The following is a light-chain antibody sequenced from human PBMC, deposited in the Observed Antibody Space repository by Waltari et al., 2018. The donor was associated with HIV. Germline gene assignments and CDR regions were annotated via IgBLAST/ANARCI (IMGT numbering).Light chain of an antibody. CDR1: KNGTKS. Sequence: YVLTKAPSLSVAPGQPARITCGGNKNGTKSEHGYQQKPGQHPVLVVYDDSDRPSGIPERFSGSNSRNTATLTICGVEAGDEADYYCQVWDNNSEPNVAFGGGTKLTV. J-gene: IGLJ2*01. CDR2: DDS. V-gene: IGLV3-21*02. CDR3: QVWDNNSEPNVA.